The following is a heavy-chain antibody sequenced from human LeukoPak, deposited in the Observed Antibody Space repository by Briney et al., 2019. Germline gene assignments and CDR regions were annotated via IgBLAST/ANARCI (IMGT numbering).Heavy chain of an antibody. CDR1: GFTFSSYS. CDR3: ARASSGWYPAGY. CDR2: ISSSSSYI. V-gene: IGHV3-21*01. Sequence: GGSLRLSCAASGFTFSSYSMNWVCQAPGKGLEWVSSISSSSSYIYYADSVKGRFTISRDNAKNSLYLQMNSLRAEDTAVYYCARASSGWYPAGYWGQGTLVTVSS. J-gene: IGHJ4*02. D-gene: IGHD6-19*01.